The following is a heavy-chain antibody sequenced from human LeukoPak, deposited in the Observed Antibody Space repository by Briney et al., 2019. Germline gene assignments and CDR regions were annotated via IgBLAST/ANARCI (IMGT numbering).Heavy chain of an antibody. CDR3: ARDLRPIEAMSGFDY. CDR2: INPSGGST. Sequence: ASVTVSCKASGYTFTIYYMHWVRQAPGQGLEWMEIINPSGGSTSYAQKFQGRVTMTRDTSTSTAYMELRSLRSDDTAVYYCARDLRPIEAMSGFDYWGQGTLVTVSS. V-gene: IGHV1-46*01. J-gene: IGHJ4*02. CDR1: GYTFTIYY. D-gene: IGHD3-10*01.